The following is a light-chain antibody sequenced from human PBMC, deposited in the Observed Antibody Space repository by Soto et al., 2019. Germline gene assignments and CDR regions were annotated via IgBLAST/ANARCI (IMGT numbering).Light chain of an antibody. CDR1: RSDVGGYNY. Sequence: QSALTQPASVSGSPGQSITISCTGTRSDVGGYNYVSWYKQKPGKAPELVIYDVSHWPSGVSDRFFGSKSGNTASLIISGLQAEDEADYYCFSYSSCRARIFGGGTKLTVL. CDR3: FSYSSCRARI. V-gene: IGLV2-14*01. CDR2: DVS. J-gene: IGLJ2*01.